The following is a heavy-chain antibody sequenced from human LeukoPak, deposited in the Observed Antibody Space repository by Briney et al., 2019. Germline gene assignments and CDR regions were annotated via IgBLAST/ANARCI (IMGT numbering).Heavy chain of an antibody. CDR2: IYYSGST. CDR1: GGSFSGYY. D-gene: IGHD5-12*01. CDR3: ARPSAIVATIDN. V-gene: IGHV4-34*01. Sequence: SETLSLTCAVYGGSFSGYYWSWIRQPPGKGLEWIGSIYYSGSTYYNPSLKSRVTISVDTSKNQFSLKLSSVTAADTAVYYCARPSAIVATIDNWGQGTLVTVSS. J-gene: IGHJ4*02.